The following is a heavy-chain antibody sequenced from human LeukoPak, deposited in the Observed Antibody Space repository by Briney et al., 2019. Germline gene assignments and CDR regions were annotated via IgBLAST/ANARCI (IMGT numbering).Heavy chain of an antibody. D-gene: IGHD5-12*01. CDR1: GGSINNGGYY. V-gene: IGHV4-31*03. Sequence: PSETLSLTCTVSGGSINNGGYYWSWIRQHPGKGLEWIGYIYYSGSSYYNPSLKSRVTISVDKSKNQFSLKLSSVTAADTAVYYCARLYSGYDYDYWGQGTLVTVSS. J-gene: IGHJ4*02. CDR3: ARLYSGYDYDY. CDR2: IYYSGSS.